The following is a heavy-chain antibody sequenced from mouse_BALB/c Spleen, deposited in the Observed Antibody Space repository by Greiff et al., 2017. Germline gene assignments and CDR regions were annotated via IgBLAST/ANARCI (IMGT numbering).Heavy chain of an antibody. CDR2: INPSSGYT. V-gene: IGHV1-4*01. J-gene: IGHJ3*01. D-gene: IGHD4-1*01. Sequence: QVQLKESGAELARPGASVKMSCKASGYTFTSYTMHWVKQRPGQGLEWIGYINPSSGYTNYNQKFKDKATLTADKSSSTAYMQLSSLTSEDSAVYYCARSDGTRFAYWGQGTLVTVSA. CDR1: GYTFTSYT. CDR3: ARSDGTRFAY.